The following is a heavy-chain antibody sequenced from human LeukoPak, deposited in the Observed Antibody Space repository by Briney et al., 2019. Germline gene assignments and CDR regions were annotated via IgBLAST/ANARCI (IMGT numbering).Heavy chain of an antibody. J-gene: IGHJ4*02. Sequence: SETLSLTCAVYGGSFSGYYWSWIRQPPGKGLEWIGEINHSGSTNYNPSLKSRVTMSVGTSKNQFSLKLSSVTAADTAVYYCARGLYDSSGYYYGYWGQGTLVTVSS. CDR3: ARGLYDSSGYYYGY. CDR2: INHSGST. D-gene: IGHD3-22*01. CDR1: GGSFSGYY. V-gene: IGHV4-34*01.